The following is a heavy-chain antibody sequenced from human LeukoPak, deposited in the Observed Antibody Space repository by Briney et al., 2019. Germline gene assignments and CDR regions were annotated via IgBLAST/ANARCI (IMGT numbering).Heavy chain of an antibody. CDR2: ISYDGSNK. D-gene: IGHD5-18*01. CDR3: AVDGDTAAKVDY. Sequence: GGSLRLSCAASGFTFSSYAMHWVRQAPGEGLEWVAVISYDGSNKYYADSVKGRFTISRDDSKNTLYLQMNSLRAEDTAVYYCAVDGDTAAKVDYWGQGTLVTVSS. V-gene: IGHV3-30-3*01. J-gene: IGHJ4*02. CDR1: GFTFSSYA.